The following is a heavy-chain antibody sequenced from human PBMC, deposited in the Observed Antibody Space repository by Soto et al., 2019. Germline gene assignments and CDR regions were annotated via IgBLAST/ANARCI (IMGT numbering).Heavy chain of an antibody. CDR3: AKVSRKGSAIDFDY. Sequence: QVQLVQSGAELKKPGASVKVSCKASGYTFSNYDMNWVRQATGQGPEWIAWVNPNNGDTGYAQKFQGRVTLTTDISTTTAYMELTSLRSEDTAIYYCAKVSRKGSAIDFDYWGQGTLITVSS. V-gene: IGHV1-8*01. CDR1: GYTFSNYD. CDR2: VNPNNGDT. D-gene: IGHD3-10*01. J-gene: IGHJ4*02.